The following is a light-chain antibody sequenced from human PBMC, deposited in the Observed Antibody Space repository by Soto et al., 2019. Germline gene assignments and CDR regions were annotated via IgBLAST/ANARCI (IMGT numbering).Light chain of an antibody. Sequence: ELVLTQSPATLSSFPGDRVTLSCRASQYINTRLAWYQHRPGQAPRLLIYQTSIRAAGIPARFSGSGSGTDFTLTISDVQPEDFALYYCHQRQSWPRTFGQGTKVDI. J-gene: IGKJ1*01. CDR1: QYINTR. CDR2: QTS. V-gene: IGKV3-11*01. CDR3: HQRQSWPRT.